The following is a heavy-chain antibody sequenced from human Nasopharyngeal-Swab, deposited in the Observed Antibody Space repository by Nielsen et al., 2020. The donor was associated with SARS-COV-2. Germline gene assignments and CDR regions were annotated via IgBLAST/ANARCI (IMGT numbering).Heavy chain of an antibody. CDR2: ISSSSSYT. V-gene: IGHV3-11*06. CDR1: GFTFSDYY. J-gene: IGHJ3*02. Sequence: GESLKISCAASGFTFSDYYMSWIRQAPGKGLEWVSYISSSSSYTNYADSVKGRFTISRDNAKNSLYLQMNSLRAEDTAAYYCASLRNDYVWGSYRSPDAFDIWGQGTMVTVSS. CDR3: ASLRNDYVWGSYRSPDAFDI. D-gene: IGHD3-16*02.